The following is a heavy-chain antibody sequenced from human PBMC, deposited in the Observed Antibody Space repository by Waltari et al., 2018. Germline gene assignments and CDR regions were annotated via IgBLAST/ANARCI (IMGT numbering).Heavy chain of an antibody. D-gene: IGHD6-6*01. CDR2: INPSGGST. CDR1: GYTFTSYY. V-gene: IGHV1-46*01. CDR3: AREGGGYSSSYDY. Sequence: QVQLVQSGAEVKKPGASVKVSCKASGYTFTSYYMHWVRQAPGQGLEWMGIINPSGGSTSYAQKVQGRVTMTRDTSISTAYMELSRLRSDDTAVYYCAREGGGYSSSYDYWGQGTLVTVSS. J-gene: IGHJ4*02.